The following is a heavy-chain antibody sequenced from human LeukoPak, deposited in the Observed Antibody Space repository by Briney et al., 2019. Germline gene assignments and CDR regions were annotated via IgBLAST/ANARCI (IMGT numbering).Heavy chain of an antibody. V-gene: IGHV4-34*01. CDR2: INHSGST. Sequence: SGTLSLTCAVYGGSFSGYYWSWIRQPPGKGLEWIGEINHSGSTNYNPSLKSRVTISVDTSKNQFSLKLSSVTAADTAVYYCASMTTVTTVYWGQGTLVTVSS. J-gene: IGHJ4*02. D-gene: IGHD4-11*01. CDR3: ASMTTVTTVY. CDR1: GGSFSGYY.